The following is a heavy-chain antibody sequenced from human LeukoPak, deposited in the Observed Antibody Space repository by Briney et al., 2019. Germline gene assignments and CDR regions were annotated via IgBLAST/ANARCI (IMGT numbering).Heavy chain of an antibody. CDR2: IIPIFGTA. V-gene: IGHV1-69*05. D-gene: IGHD6-13*01. CDR1: GGTFSSYA. J-gene: IGHJ6*03. CDR3: ARGGPTAAVYYYYMDV. Sequence: SVKVSCKASGGTFSSYAISWVRQAPGQGLELMGRIIPIFGTANYAQKFQGRVTITTDESTSTAYMELSSLRSEDTAVYYCARGGPTAAVYYYYMDVWGKGTTVTVSS.